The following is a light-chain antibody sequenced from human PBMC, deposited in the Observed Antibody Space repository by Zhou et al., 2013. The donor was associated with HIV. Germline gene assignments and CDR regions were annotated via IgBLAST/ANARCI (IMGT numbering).Light chain of an antibody. CDR2: GAS. V-gene: IGKV3-15*01. CDR1: QSVDSIY. J-gene: IGKJ3*01. CDR3: QQYNNWPFT. Sequence: EIVLTQSPGTLALSPGSRATLSCRASQSVDSIYLGWYQQKPGQAPRFLIYGASTRATGIPARFSGSGSGTEFTLTISSLQSEDFAVYYCQQYNNWPFTFGPGTKVDIK.